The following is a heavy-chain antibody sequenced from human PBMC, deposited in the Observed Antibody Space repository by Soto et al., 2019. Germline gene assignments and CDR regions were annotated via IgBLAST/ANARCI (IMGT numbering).Heavy chain of an antibody. CDR1: GYTFTNYG. CDR2: ITTDKGKT. V-gene: IGHV1-18*01. J-gene: IGHJ4*02. CDR3: ATRSSEFDY. Sequence: QVQLVQSGPEVKKPGASVKVSCKTSGYTFTNYGISWVRQAPGQGLEWMGWITTDKGKTTYAQKFQGRVTMSTDTATSTAYMYLRSLRSDDTAMYYCATRSSEFDYWGQGTLVTVSS.